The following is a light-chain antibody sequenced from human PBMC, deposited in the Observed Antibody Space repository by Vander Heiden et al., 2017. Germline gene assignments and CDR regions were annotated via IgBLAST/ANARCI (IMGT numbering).Light chain of an antibody. CDR1: SCDIGSYHY. CDR2: DGN. V-gene: IGLV2-14*01. J-gene: IGLJ1*01. Sequence: QSALTQPASVAGSPGQSTTISCTGSSCDIGSYHYVSWYQQHPGKAPKVIIYDGNHRPSGISNRFSGSRSGNTASLTISGLQAEDEADYYCCSYTSRSTLYVFGTGTKVTVL. CDR3: CSYTSRSTLYV.